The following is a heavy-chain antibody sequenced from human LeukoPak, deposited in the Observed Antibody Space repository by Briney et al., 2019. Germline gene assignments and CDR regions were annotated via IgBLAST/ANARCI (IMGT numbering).Heavy chain of an antibody. V-gene: IGHV3-21*01. CDR2: ISSSTSYI. Sequence: GGSLRLSCAASGFTFSSYSMNWVRQAPGKGLEWVSSISSSTSYIYYADSVKGRFTISRDNAKNSLYLQMNSLRAEDTAVHYCARAFGSYYYFDYWGQGTLVTVSS. J-gene: IGHJ4*02. D-gene: IGHD3-10*01. CDR1: GFTFSSYS. CDR3: ARAFGSYYYFDY.